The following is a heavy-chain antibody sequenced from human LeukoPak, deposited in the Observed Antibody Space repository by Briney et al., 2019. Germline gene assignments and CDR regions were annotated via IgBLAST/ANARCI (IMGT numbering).Heavy chain of an antibody. CDR2: IYYSGGT. V-gene: IGHV4-59*01. CDR3: ARDSLYVTNFFNP. J-gene: IGHJ5*02. CDR1: GGSISSSY. D-gene: IGHD2-8*01. Sequence: SETLSLTCTVSGGSISSSYWNWIRQPPGKGLKWIGYIYYSGGTNYNPSLQSRVTISIDTSKNQFSLNLRSVTAADTAVYYCARDSLYVTNFFNPWGQGTLVTVSS.